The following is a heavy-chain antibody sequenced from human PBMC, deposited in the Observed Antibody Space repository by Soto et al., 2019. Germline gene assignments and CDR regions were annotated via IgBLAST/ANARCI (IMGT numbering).Heavy chain of an antibody. J-gene: IGHJ4*02. CDR3: AKDLLLVRGSFDY. V-gene: IGHV3-30*18. CDR1: GFTFSSYG. Sequence: PGGSLRLSCAASGFTFSSYGMHWVRQAPGKGLEWVAVISYDGSNKYYADPVKGRFTISRDNSKNTLYLQMNSLRAEDTAVYYCAKDLLLVRGSFDYWGQGTLVTVSS. CDR2: ISYDGSNK. D-gene: IGHD6-6*01.